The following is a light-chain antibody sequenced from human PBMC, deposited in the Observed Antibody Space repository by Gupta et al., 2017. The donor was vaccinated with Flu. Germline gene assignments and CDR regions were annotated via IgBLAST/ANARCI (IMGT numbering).Light chain of an antibody. CDR1: QSVSSY. V-gene: IGKV3-11*01. CDR3: QQRSNWPPWT. J-gene: IGKJ1*01. CDR2: DAS. Sequence: EIVLTQSPATLSWSPGERATLSCRASQSVSSYLACYQQKPGQAPRLLIYDASNRATGIPARFSGSGSETDFTLTISSLGPEDFAVYYCQQRSNWPPWTFGQGTKVEIK.